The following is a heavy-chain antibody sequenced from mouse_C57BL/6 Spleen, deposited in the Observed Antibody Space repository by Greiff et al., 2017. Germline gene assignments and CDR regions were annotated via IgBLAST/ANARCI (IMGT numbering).Heavy chain of an antibody. CDR1: GYTFTSYW. CDR2: IDPSDSYT. CDR3: ARGPHPSLYARDY. V-gene: IGHV1-69*01. D-gene: IGHD6-2*01. Sequence: QVQLQQPGAELVMPGASVKLSCKASGYTFTSYWMHWVKQRPGQGLEWIGKIDPSDSYTNYNQKFKGKSTLTVDKSSSTAYMQLRSLTSEDSSVYYCARGPHPSLYARDYWGQGTSVTGSS. J-gene: IGHJ4*01.